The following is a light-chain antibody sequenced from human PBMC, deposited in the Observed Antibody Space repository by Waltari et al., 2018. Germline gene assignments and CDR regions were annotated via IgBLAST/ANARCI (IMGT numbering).Light chain of an antibody. CDR2: GKN. Sequence: SSELTQDPAVSVALGQTVRITYQGDSLRSYDASWYQQKPGQAPVLVIYGKNTRPSGIPDRFSGSSSGNTASLTITGAQAEDEADYYCNSRDSSGNHLVFGGGTKLTVL. CDR3: NSRDSSGNHLV. J-gene: IGLJ3*02. CDR1: SLRSYD. V-gene: IGLV3-19*01.